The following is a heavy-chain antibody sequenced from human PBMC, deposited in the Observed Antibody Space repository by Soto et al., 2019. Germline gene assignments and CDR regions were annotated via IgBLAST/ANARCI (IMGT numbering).Heavy chain of an antibody. D-gene: IGHD2-2*01. CDR1: GGTFSSYT. Sequence: GASVKVSCKASGGTFSSYTISWVRQAPGQGLEWMGRIIPILGIANYAQKFQGRVTITADKSTSTAYMELSSLRSEDTAVYYCARDLFDVVVPAAISETYNWFDPWGQGTLVTVSS. CDR3: ARDLFDVVVPAAISETYNWFDP. CDR2: IIPILGIA. V-gene: IGHV1-69*04. J-gene: IGHJ5*02.